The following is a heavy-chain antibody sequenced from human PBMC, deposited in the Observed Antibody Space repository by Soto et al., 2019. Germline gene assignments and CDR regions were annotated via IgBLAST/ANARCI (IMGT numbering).Heavy chain of an antibody. V-gene: IGHV3-23*01. D-gene: IGHD6-13*01. CDR3: AKGSPPPISSSWYYYYYYGMDV. Sequence: GGSLRLSCAASGFTFSSYAMSWVRQAPGKGLEWVSAISGSGGSTYYADSVKGRFTISRDNSKNTLYLQMNSLRAEDTAVYYCAKGSPPPISSSWYYYYYYGMDVWGQGTTVTVSS. CDR1: GFTFSSYA. CDR2: ISGSGGST. J-gene: IGHJ6*02.